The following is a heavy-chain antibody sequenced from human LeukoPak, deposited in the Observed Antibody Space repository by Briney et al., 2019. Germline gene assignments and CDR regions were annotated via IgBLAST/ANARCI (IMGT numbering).Heavy chain of an antibody. J-gene: IGHJ6*03. CDR3: ARHGEQLPHYMDV. Sequence: PGESLKISCKGSGYRFSSYWIGWVRQMPGKGLEWMGIIYPGDSETRYKPSFQGQVTISADKSISTAYLQWSSLKASDTAMYYCARHGEQLPHYMDVWGKGTMVTVSS. CDR1: GYRFSSYW. V-gene: IGHV5-51*01. D-gene: IGHD6-6*01. CDR2: IYPGDSET.